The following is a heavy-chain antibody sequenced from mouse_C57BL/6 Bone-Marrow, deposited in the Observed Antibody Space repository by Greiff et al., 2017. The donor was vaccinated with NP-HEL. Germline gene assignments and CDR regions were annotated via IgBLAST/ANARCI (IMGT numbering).Heavy chain of an antibody. J-gene: IGHJ2*01. V-gene: IGHV1-69*01. CDR1: GYTFTSYW. CDR3: ARFRYYYGSSYLIDY. Sequence: QVQLQQPGAELVMPGASVKLSCKASGYTFTSYWMHWVKQRPGQGLEWIGEIDPSDSYTNYNQKFKGKSTLTVDKSSSTAYMQLSSLTSEDSAVYYCARFRYYYGSSYLIDYWGQGTTLTVSS. CDR2: IDPSDSYT. D-gene: IGHD1-1*01.